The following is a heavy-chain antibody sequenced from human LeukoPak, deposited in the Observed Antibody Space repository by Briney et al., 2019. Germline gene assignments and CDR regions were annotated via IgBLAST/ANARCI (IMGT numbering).Heavy chain of an antibody. J-gene: IGHJ5*02. D-gene: IGHD2-2*01. CDR1: GGTFSSYA. Sequence: GASVKVSCKASGGTFSSYAISWVRQAPGQGLEWMGGIIPIFGTANYAQKFQGRVTITADESTSTAYMELSSLRSEDTAVYYCARDLGYCSSTSCGERWFDPWGQGTLVTVSS. CDR3: ARDLGYCSSTSCGERWFDP. CDR2: IIPIFGTA. V-gene: IGHV1-69*13.